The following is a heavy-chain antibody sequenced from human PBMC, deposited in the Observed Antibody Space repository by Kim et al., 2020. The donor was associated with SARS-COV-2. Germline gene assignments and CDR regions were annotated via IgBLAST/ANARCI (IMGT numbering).Heavy chain of an antibody. CDR1: GGSISSYY. Sequence: SETLSLTCTVSGGSISSYYWSWIRQPAGKGLEWIGRIQSSGSTNYNPSLKSRVTVSVDTSKNLFSLKLTSVTAADTAVYYCARDLGSGWYDYWGQGTLVTVSS. J-gene: IGHJ4*02. CDR3: ARDLGSGWYDY. CDR2: IQSSGST. V-gene: IGHV4-4*07. D-gene: IGHD6-19*01.